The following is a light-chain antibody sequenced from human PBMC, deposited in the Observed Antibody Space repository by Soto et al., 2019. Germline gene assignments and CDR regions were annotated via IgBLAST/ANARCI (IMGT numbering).Light chain of an antibody. V-gene: IGKV3-20*01. CDR3: QQYRSSPRT. J-gene: IGKJ1*01. Sequence: EIVLMQSPGTLSLSPGERATLSCRASQSVSSSYLAWYQQKPGQAPRLLIYGASSRATGIPDRFSGSGSGTDFTLTISRLEPEDFAVYYCQQYRSSPRTFGQGTKVEIK. CDR2: GAS. CDR1: QSVSSSY.